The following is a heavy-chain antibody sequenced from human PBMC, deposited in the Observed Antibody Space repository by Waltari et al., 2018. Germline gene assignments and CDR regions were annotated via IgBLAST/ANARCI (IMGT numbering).Heavy chain of an antibody. J-gene: IGHJ4*02. D-gene: IGHD5-12*01. CDR3: ARSLDIVATIPTDY. CDR2: INPNSGGT. V-gene: IGHV1-2*06. CDR1: GYTFTGSY. Sequence: QVQLVQSGAEVKKPGASVKVSCKASGYTFTGSYNHWGRPAPGQGPEWMGRINPNSGGTNYAQKFQGRVTMTRDTSISTAYMELSRLRSDDTAVYYCARSLDIVATIPTDYWGQGTLVTVSS.